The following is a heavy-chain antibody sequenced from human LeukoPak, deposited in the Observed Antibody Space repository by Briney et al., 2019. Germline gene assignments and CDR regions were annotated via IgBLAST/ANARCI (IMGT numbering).Heavy chain of an antibody. D-gene: IGHD1-1*01. Sequence: SQTLSLTCSVSNGSMSSGSYYWSWIRQPAGKGLEWIGRIYISGSTNYNPSLKSRLTMSIDTSKNQFSLELTSVTAADTAVYYCARESAERGIAVYYYYYMDVWGKGTTVTVSS. V-gene: IGHV4-61*02. CDR1: NGSMSSGSYY. CDR3: ARESAERGIAVYYYYYMDV. J-gene: IGHJ6*03. CDR2: IYISGST.